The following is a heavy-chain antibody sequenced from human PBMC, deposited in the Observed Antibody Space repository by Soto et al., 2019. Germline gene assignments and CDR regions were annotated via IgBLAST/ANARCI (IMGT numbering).Heavy chain of an antibody. D-gene: IGHD3-22*01. CDR3: ARGLYYYDTSGYY. J-gene: IGHJ4*02. Sequence: GGSLRLSCAASGFTFSSYSMNWVRQAPGKGLEWVSYISSSSSTIYYADSVKGRFTISRDNAKNSLYLQMNSLRAEDTAVYYCARGLYYYDTSGYYWGQGTLVTVSS. V-gene: IGHV3-48*01. CDR2: ISSSSSTI. CDR1: GFTFSSYS.